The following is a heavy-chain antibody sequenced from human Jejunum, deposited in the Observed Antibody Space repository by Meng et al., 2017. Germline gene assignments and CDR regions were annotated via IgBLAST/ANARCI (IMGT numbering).Heavy chain of an antibody. J-gene: IGHJ4*02. V-gene: IGHV7-4-1*02. CDR2: INTNTGNP. CDR1: GYSFTNNA. Sequence: QVQLVQSGSELKKPGASVQVSCKASGYSFTNNAINWVRHAPGQGLEWMGWINTNTGNPTYAQGFTGRFVFSLDTSVSTAYLQISNLKAEDTAVYYCARANVPRPYDSWGQGTLVTVS. CDR3: ARANVPRPYDS. D-gene: IGHD6-6*01.